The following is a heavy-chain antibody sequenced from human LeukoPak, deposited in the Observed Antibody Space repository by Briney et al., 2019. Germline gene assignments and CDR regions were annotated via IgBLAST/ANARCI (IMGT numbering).Heavy chain of an antibody. CDR2: MNPYSVNT. J-gene: IGHJ4*02. CDR1: GYTFTSYD. Sequence: ASVKVSCKASGYTFTSYDINWVRQAPGQGLEWMGWMNPYSVNTVYAQKFQGRVTMTRNTSISTAYMDLSSLRSEDTAVYYCARGYYDSSGSYFDYWGQGTLVTVSS. V-gene: IGHV1-8*01. CDR3: ARGYYDSSGSYFDY. D-gene: IGHD3-22*01.